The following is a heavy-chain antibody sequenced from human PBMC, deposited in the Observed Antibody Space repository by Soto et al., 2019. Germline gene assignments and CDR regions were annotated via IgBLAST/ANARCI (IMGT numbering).Heavy chain of an antibody. CDR2: IIPIFGTA. CDR1: GGTFSSYA. D-gene: IGHD3-9*01. J-gene: IGHJ4*02. V-gene: IGHV1-69*01. Sequence: QVQLVQSGGEVKKPGSSVKVSCKASGGTFSSYAISWVRQAPGQGLEWMGGIIPIFGTANYAQKFQGRVTITADESTSTAYMELSSLRSEDTAVYYCARVKEYFDWSFSFDYWGQGTLVTVSS. CDR3: ARVKEYFDWSFSFDY.